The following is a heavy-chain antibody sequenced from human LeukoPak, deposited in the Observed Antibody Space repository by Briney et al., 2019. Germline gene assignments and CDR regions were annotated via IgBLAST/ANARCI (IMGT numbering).Heavy chain of an antibody. CDR3: ARDRYCSGGSCYTERYFDY. CDR1: GFTFDDYG. V-gene: IGHV3-20*04. D-gene: IGHD2-15*01. J-gene: IGHJ4*02. CDR2: INWNGGST. Sequence: SGGSLRLSCAASGFTFDDYGMSWVRQAPGKGLEWVSGINWNGGSTVYADSVKGRFTISRDNEKNCLYVQMKSLRAEDTALYYCARDRYCSGGSCYTERYFDYWGQGTLVTVSS.